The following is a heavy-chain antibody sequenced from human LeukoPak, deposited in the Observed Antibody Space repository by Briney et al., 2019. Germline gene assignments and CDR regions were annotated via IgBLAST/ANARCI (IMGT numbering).Heavy chain of an antibody. Sequence: KTGGSLRLSCAASGFTFSDYYMSWIRQAPGKALEWVSYISSSSSTIYYADSVKGRFTISRDNAKNSLYLQMNSLGPDDTAVYYCAREDVPSPLNYYYYMDVWGKGTTVTVSS. CDR1: GFTFSDYY. J-gene: IGHJ6*03. D-gene: IGHD3-10*02. CDR3: AREDVPSPLNYYYYMDV. V-gene: IGHV3-11*01. CDR2: ISSSSSTI.